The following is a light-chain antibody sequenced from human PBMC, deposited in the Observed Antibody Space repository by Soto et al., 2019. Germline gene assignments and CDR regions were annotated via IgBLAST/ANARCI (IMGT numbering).Light chain of an antibody. J-gene: IGLJ3*02. V-gene: IGLV2-14*01. CDR1: SSDVGGDNF. Sequence: QSVLTQPASVSGSPGQSITMSCTGTSSDVGGDNFVSWYQQHPGKVPRLIIYNINNRPSGVSNRFSGSKSGNTASLTISGLQTEDEGDYYCSSYRTGSTWVFGGGTKLTGL. CDR3: SSYRTGSTWV. CDR2: NIN.